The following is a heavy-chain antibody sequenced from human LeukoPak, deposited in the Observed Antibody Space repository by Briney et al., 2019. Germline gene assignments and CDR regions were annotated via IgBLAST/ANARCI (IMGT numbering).Heavy chain of an antibody. CDR1: GYTFTGYY. D-gene: IGHD3-22*01. Sequence: ASVKVSCKASGYTFTGYYMHWVRQAPGQGLEWMGWINPNSGGTNYAQKFQGRVTMTRDTSISTAYVELSRLRSDDTAVYYCARVMGLYYYDSSGYQNNWFDPWGQGTLVTVSS. CDR2: INPNSGGT. J-gene: IGHJ5*02. V-gene: IGHV1-2*02. CDR3: ARVMGLYYYDSSGYQNNWFDP.